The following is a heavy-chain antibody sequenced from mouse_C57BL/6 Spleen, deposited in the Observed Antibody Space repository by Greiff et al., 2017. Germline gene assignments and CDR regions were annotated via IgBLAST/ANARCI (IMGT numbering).Heavy chain of an antibody. CDR2: IYPGDGAT. CDR3: GGLDGSSYRYFDY. CDR1: GYAFSSSW. J-gene: IGHJ2*01. V-gene: IGHV1-82*01. D-gene: IGHD1-1*01. Sequence: QVQLQQSGPELVKPGASVKISCKASGYAFSSSWMNWVKQRPGKGLEWIGRIYPGDGATNYNGKFKGKATLTADKSSSTAYMQLSSLTSEDSAVYFCGGLDGSSYRYFDYWGQGTTLTVSS.